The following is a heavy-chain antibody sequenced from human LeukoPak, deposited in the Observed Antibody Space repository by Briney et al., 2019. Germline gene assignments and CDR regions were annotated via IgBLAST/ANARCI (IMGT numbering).Heavy chain of an antibody. CDR2: IIPILGIA. V-gene: IGHV1-69*04. CDR1: GGTFSSYA. CDR3: ARDRVMSDTAMVSYYYGMDV. Sequence: GASVKVSCKASGGTFSSYAISWVRQAPGQGLEWMGRIIPILGIANYAQKFQGRVTITADKSTSTAYMELSSLRSEDTAVYYCARDRVMSDTAMVSYYYGMDVWGQGTTVTVSS. J-gene: IGHJ6*02. D-gene: IGHD5-18*01.